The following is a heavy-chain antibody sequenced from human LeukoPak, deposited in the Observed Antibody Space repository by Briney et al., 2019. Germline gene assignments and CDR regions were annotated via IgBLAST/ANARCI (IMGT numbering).Heavy chain of an antibody. CDR2: ISGSGGST. Sequence: GGSLRLSCAASGFTFSSYAMSWVRQAPGKGLEWVSAISGSGGSTYYADSVKGRFTISRDNSKNTLYLQMNSLRAEDTAVYYCAKETIFGVVIHPYYFDSWGQGTLVTVSS. CDR1: GFTFSSYA. V-gene: IGHV3-23*01. J-gene: IGHJ4*02. D-gene: IGHD3-3*01. CDR3: AKETIFGVVIHPYYFDS.